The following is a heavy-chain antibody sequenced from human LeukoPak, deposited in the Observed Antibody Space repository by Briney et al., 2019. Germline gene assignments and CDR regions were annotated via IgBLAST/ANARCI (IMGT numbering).Heavy chain of an antibody. CDR1: GYSISSGYY. V-gene: IGHV4-38-2*01. D-gene: IGHD1-26*01. J-gene: IGHJ4*02. Sequence: PSETLSLTCAVSGYSISSGYYWGWIRQPPGKGLEWIGSIYHSGSTYYNPSLKSRVTISVDTSKNQLSLKLSSVTAADTAVYYCARSNTPGATDFDYWGQGTLVTVSS. CDR3: ARSNTPGATDFDY. CDR2: IYHSGST.